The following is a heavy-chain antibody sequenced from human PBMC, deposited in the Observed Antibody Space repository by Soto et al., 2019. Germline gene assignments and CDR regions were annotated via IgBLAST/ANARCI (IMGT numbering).Heavy chain of an antibody. CDR1: GGYISSSGDY. CDR3: ARRDGYGYLDY. CDR2: IYYSGST. J-gene: IGHJ4*02. Sequence: SETLSLTSTVSGGYISSSGDYWGWIRQPPGKGLEWIGSIYYSGSTYYNPSLKSRVTISVDTSKNQFSLKLSSATAADTAVYYCARRDGYGYLDYWGQGTLVTVSS. D-gene: IGHD3-10*01. V-gene: IGHV4-39*01.